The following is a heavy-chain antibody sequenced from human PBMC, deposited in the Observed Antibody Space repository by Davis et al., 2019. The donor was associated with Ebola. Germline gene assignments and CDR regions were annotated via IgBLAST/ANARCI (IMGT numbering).Heavy chain of an antibody. Sequence: GESLKISCAASGFTFSSYGMHWVRQAPGKGLEWVAVISYDGSNKYYADSVKGRFTISRDNSKNTLYLQMNSLRAEDTAVYYCAVGEDSSSWYEVRNYWGQGTLVTVSS. CDR2: ISYDGSNK. D-gene: IGHD6-13*01. V-gene: IGHV3-30*03. CDR3: AVGEDSSSWYEVRNY. CDR1: GFTFSSYG. J-gene: IGHJ4*02.